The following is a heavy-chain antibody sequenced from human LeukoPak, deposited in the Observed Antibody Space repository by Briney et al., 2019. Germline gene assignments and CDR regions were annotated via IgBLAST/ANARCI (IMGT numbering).Heavy chain of an antibody. D-gene: IGHD2-15*01. CDR2: IYYSGST. J-gene: IGHJ4*02. CDR1: GGSISSYY. Sequence: SETLSLTCTVSGGSISSYYWSWIRQPPGKGLEWIGYIYYSGSTNYNPSLKSRVSISLDTSKNQFSLNLSSVTAADTAVYYCASIVKDCSGGSCYGFYYFDYWGQGTLVTVSS. V-gene: IGHV4-59*01. CDR3: ASIVKDCSGGSCYGFYYFDY.